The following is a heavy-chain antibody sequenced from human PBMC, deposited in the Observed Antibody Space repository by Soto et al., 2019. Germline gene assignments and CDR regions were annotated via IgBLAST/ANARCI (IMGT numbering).Heavy chain of an antibody. CDR1: GYTLTNFY. V-gene: IGHV1-46*01. J-gene: IGHJ6*02. CDR3: ASTHSGYDYACYYGMDV. D-gene: IGHD5-12*01. CDR2: INPNGGST. Sequence: ASVKVSCKASGYTLTNFYIHWVRQAPGQGLEWMGIINPNGGSTNYAHNFQGRVTITRDTSTSTAYMDLSSLRSEDTAVYYCASTHSGYDYACYYGMDVWGQGTTVTVSS.